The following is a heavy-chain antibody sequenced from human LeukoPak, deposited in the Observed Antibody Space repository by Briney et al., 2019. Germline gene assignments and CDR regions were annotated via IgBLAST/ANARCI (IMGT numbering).Heavy chain of an antibody. Sequence: SVKVSCKASGGTFSSYTISWVRQAPGQGLEWMGRIIPILGIANYAQKFQGRVTITADKSTSTAYMELSSLRSEDTAVYYCARGPVEYNWNYEAGWGQGTLVTV. CDR2: IIPILGIA. CDR1: GGTFSSYT. V-gene: IGHV1-69*02. CDR3: ARGPVEYNWNYEAG. J-gene: IGHJ4*02. D-gene: IGHD1-7*01.